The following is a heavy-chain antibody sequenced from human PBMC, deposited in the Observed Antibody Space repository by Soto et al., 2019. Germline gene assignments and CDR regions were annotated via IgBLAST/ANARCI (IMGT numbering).Heavy chain of an antibody. D-gene: IGHD3-16*02. J-gene: IGHJ4*02. CDR2: INSDGSST. V-gene: IGHV3-74*01. CDR3: ARDSSQSSDPDYFDY. Sequence: EVQLVESGGGLVQPGGSLRLSCAASGFTFSSYWMHWVRQAPGKWLVWVSRINSDGSSTSYADSVKGRFTISRDNAKNTLYLQMNSLTAEDTAVYYCARDSSQSSDPDYFDYWGQGTLVTVSS. CDR1: GFTFSSYW.